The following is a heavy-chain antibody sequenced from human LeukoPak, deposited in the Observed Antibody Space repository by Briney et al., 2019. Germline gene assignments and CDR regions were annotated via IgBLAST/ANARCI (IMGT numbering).Heavy chain of an antibody. CDR1: GITLSNYG. Sequence: PGGSLRLSCAVSGITLSNYGMSWVRQAPGKGLEWVGFIRSKAYGGTTEYAASVKGRFTISRDDSKSIAYLQMNSLKTEDTAVYYCTRPLRVYGDDAFDIWGQGIMVTVSS. CDR3: TRPLRVYGDDAFDI. V-gene: IGHV3-49*04. J-gene: IGHJ3*02. CDR2: IRSKAYGGTT. D-gene: IGHD6-13*01.